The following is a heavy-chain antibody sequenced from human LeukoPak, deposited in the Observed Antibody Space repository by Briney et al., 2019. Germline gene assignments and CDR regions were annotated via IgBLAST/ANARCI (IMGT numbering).Heavy chain of an antibody. CDR3: AKDRDYDIFPHYFDY. J-gene: IGHJ4*02. V-gene: IGHV3-30*02. Sequence: PGGSLRLSCAASGFTFSSYGMHWVRQAPGKGLEWVAVIWYDGSNKYYADSVKGRFTISRDNSKNTLYLQMNSLRAEDTAVYYCAKDRDYDIFPHYFDYWGQGTLVTVSS. D-gene: IGHD3-9*01. CDR1: GFTFSSYG. CDR2: IWYDGSNK.